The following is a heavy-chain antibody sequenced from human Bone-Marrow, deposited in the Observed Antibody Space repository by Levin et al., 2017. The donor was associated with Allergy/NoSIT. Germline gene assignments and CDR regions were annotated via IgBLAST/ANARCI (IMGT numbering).Heavy chain of an antibody. CDR1: GFTFNTNA. CDR3: AKEGRTQDGTTVTTTDYLDY. Sequence: ASVKVSCAASGFTFNTNAMTWVRQAPGKGLEWVSAISAGGSGTYYADSVKGRFSISRDNSRNTLYLQMNSLRAEDTAVYYCAKEGRTQDGTTVTTTDYLDYWGRGTLVTVSS. V-gene: IGHV3-23*01. CDR2: ISAGGSGT. J-gene: IGHJ4*02. D-gene: IGHD4-17*01.